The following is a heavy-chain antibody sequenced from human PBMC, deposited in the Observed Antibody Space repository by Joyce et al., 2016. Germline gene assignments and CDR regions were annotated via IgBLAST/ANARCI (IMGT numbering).Heavy chain of an antibody. V-gene: IGHV1-18*01. CDR2: ISGDNGNT. CDR3: ARDSPLEDGFDI. Sequence: QVQLVQSGAEVKTPGASVTVSCKASGYTFTSYGISWVRQAPGQGLEWMGWISGDNGNTNYAQKFKGRVTMTTDTSTNTAYMELRSLGSDDTAVYYCARDSPLEDGFDIWGQGTMVTVSS. J-gene: IGHJ3*02. D-gene: IGHD3-3*02. CDR1: GYTFTSYG.